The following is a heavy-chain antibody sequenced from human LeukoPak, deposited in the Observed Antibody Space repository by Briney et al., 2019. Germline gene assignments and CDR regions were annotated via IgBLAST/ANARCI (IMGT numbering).Heavy chain of an antibody. Sequence: GGSLRLSCAASGFTFSSYAMSWVRQAPGKGLEWVSAISGSGGSTYYADSVKGRFTISRDNSKNTPYLQMNSLRAEDTAVYYCAKVRFLEWPDPGYYGMDVWGQGTTVTVSS. CDR2: ISGSGGST. V-gene: IGHV3-23*01. J-gene: IGHJ6*02. CDR3: AKVRFLEWPDPGYYGMDV. CDR1: GFTFSSYA. D-gene: IGHD3-3*01.